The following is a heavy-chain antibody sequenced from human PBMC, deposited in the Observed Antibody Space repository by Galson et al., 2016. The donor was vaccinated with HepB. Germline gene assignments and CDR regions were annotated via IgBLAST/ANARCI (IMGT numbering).Heavy chain of an antibody. J-gene: IGHJ4*02. D-gene: IGHD4-17*01. CDR3: AANPNPYADYIPPFDY. Sequence: SVKVSCKASGYGFSTYDINWVRQAPGQGLEWMGWISPYNGDTNSIQKFQGRVTMTTDTSTRTAYMELRSLRSDDTAVYYCAANPNPYADYIPPFDYWGQGTLVTVSS. CDR1: GYGFSTYD. CDR2: ISPYNGDT. V-gene: IGHV1-18*01.